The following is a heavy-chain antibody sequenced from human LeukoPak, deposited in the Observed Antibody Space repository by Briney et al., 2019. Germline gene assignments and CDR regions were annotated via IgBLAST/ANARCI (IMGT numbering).Heavy chain of an antibody. Sequence: GGSLRLSCAASGFTFSSYAMHWVRQAPGKGLEYVSAISSNGGSTYYANSVKGRFTISRDNSKNTLHLQMGSLRAEDMAVYYCARTLLSSGSYYNPLWYWGQGTLVTVSS. CDR3: ARTLLSSGSYYNPLWY. CDR1: GFTFSSYA. CDR2: ISSNGGST. D-gene: IGHD3-10*02. J-gene: IGHJ4*02. V-gene: IGHV3-64*01.